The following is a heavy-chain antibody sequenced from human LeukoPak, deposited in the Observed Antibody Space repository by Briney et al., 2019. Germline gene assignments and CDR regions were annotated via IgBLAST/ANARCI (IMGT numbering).Heavy chain of an antibody. CDR1: GFTFTNYD. CDR2: MNPINGNT. CDR3: VRDGEGVAISVNYWFAP. V-gene: IGHV1-8*01. J-gene: IGHJ5*02. Sequence: ASVKVSCKATGFTFTNYDINWVRQATGQGLEWMGWMNPINGNTGYAQKFQGRVTMTRDTFISTAYMELRSLTSEDTAVYYCVRDGEGVAISVNYWFAPWGQGTLVTVSS. D-gene: IGHD3-10*01.